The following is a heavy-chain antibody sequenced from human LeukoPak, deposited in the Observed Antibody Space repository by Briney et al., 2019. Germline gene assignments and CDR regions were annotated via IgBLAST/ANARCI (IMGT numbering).Heavy chain of an antibody. CDR1: GFTFSSYA. Sequence: GGSLRLSCAASGFTFSSYAMSWVRQAPGKGLEWVSVKSGSGGGTYYADSVKGRVTISRDNSKNTPYLQLNSLRADDTAVYYCARRSEQTPFFEYWGQGTLVTVSS. CDR3: ARRSEQTPFFEY. CDR2: KSGSGGGT. V-gene: IGHV3-23*01. J-gene: IGHJ4*02. D-gene: IGHD2-15*01.